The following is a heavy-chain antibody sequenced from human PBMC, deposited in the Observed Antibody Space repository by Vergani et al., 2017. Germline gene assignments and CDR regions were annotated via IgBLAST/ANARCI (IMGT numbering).Heavy chain of an antibody. D-gene: IGHD6-19*01. Sequence: EVQLVESGGGLVQPGGSLRLSCSASGFTFSSYAMHWVRQAPGKGLEYVSAISSNGGNTYYADSVKGRFTISRDNSKNTLYLQMSSLRAEDTAVYYGVKWWLWNSGWPADDAFDIWGQGTMVTVSS. V-gene: IGHV3-64D*06. CDR1: GFTFSSYA. J-gene: IGHJ3*02. CDR2: ISSNGGNT. CDR3: VKWWLWNSGWPADDAFDI.